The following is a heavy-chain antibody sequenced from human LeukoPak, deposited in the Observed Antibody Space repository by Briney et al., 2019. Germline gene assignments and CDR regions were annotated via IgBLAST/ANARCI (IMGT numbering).Heavy chain of an antibody. V-gene: IGHV3-9*03. CDR3: AKDITAMVTGSNWFDP. CDR1: GFTFDDYA. D-gene: IGHD5-18*01. J-gene: IGHJ5*02. CDR2: ISWNSGSI. Sequence: PGGSLRLSCAASGFTFDDYAMHWVRQAPGKGLEWVSGISWNSGSIGYADSVKGRFTISRDNAKNSLYLQMNSLRAEDMALYYCAKDITAMVTGSNWFDPWGQGTLVTVSS.